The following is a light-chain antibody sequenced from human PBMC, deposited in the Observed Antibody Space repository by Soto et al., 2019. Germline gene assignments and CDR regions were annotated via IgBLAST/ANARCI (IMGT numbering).Light chain of an antibody. Sequence: NFMLTQPQFVSESPGKTVTISCTRSSGSVASNYVQWYQQRPGRAPTTVVFEDSQRPSGVPDRFSGSIDRTSNSASLTISALKTEDEVDYYCQSSDSSDHVVFGGGTKLTVL. CDR2: EDS. CDR1: SGSVASNY. J-gene: IGLJ2*01. V-gene: IGLV6-57*04. CDR3: QSSDSSDHVV.